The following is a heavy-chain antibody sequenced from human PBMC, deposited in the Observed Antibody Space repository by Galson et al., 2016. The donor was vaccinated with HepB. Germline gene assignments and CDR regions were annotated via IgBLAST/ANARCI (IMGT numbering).Heavy chain of an antibody. Sequence: SLRLSCAASGFTFRTYAMTWVRQAPGKGLEWVSTITDSGGSADFGDSVKGRFTISRDNSRNTLYLQMNTLRADDTAVYFCATPPGYCYGARCDYQYGLDVWGQGTTVTVSS. V-gene: IGHV3-23*01. CDR2: ITDSGGSA. CDR1: GFTFRTYA. CDR3: ATPPGYCYGARCDYQYGLDV. D-gene: IGHD2-15*01. J-gene: IGHJ6*02.